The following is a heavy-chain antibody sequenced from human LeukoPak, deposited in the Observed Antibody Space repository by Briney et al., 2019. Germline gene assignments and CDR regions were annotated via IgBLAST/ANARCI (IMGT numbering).Heavy chain of an antibody. V-gene: IGHV4-39*07. J-gene: IGHJ5*02. D-gene: IGHD3-22*01. CDR1: GDSISSSSYY. CDR2: IYYSGST. Sequence: SETLSLTCTVSGDSISSSSYYWGWIRQPPGKGLEWIGSIYYSGSTYYNPSLKSRVTISVDTSKNQFSLKLSSVTAADTAVYYCARAVKYYYDSSGYPKWFDPWGQGTLVTVSS. CDR3: ARAVKYYYDSSGYPKWFDP.